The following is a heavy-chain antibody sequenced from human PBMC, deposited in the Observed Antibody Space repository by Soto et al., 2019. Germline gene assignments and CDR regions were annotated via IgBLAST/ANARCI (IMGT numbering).Heavy chain of an antibody. CDR3: ARIGYGSGGLFGRDWLDP. CDR2: INAYNGDT. V-gene: IGHV1-18*04. D-gene: IGHD3-10*01. CDR1: GCRFTQYG. Sequence: GASVKVSCKTSGCRFTQYGIGWVRQAAGQGLEWMAWINAYNGDTKYAQTLRDRLTVTIDTSTSTGYMELKSLSSDDTAKYYCARIGYGSGGLFGRDWLDPWGQGTQVTVSS. J-gene: IGHJ5*02.